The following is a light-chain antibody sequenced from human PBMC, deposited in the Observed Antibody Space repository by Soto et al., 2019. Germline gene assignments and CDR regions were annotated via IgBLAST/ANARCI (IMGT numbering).Light chain of an antibody. J-gene: IGKJ1*01. Sequence: EIQMTQAPSTLSASVGDRVIITCRASQRISSWLAWYQQNPGKAPKLLIYDASSLESGVPSRFSGSGSGTEFTLTISSLQPDDFATYYYQQYNSYSWTFCQGTKVDI. CDR3: QQYNSYSWT. CDR2: DAS. V-gene: IGKV1-5*01. CDR1: QRISSW.